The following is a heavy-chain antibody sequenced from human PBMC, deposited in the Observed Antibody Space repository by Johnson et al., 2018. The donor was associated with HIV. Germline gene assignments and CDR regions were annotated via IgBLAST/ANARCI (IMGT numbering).Heavy chain of an antibody. V-gene: IGHV3-30-3*02. CDR2: ISYDGSNK. Sequence: HVQLVESGGGLEQPGRSLRLSCRTSGFIFGDYAMHWVRQAPGKGLEWVAVISYDGSNKYYADSVKGRFTISRDNAKNSLFLEMNSLRAEDTAVYYCAKCIWGSSLIDAFDIWGQGTMVTVYS. CDR1: GFIFGDYA. D-gene: IGHD6-13*01. CDR3: AKCIWGSSLIDAFDI. J-gene: IGHJ3*02.